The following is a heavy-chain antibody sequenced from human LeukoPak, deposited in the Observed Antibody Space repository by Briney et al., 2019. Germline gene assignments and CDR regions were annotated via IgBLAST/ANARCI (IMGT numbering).Heavy chain of an antibody. CDR3: ARRAGEHSHPYDY. D-gene: IGHD4-17*01. Sequence: GGSLRLSCTVSGFTVSSNSMSWVGQAPGKGLEWGSFIYSGGNTHYSDCVKGRFTISRDNSKNTRYLQIKSRRADDPAVYYCARRAGEHSHPYDYWGQGTLVTVSS. V-gene: IGHV3-53*01. CDR1: GFTVSSNS. J-gene: IGHJ4*02. CDR2: IYSGGNT.